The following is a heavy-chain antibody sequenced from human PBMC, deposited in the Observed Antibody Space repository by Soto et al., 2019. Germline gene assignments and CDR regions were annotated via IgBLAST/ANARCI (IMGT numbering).Heavy chain of an antibody. Sequence: GGSLRLSCEASGFTFSTYAMSWVRQAPGKGPEWVSGISGSGDRTHYADSVKGRFSISRDNSQNTLHLQMNSLRAEDTAVYYCAKASTYEYVWGSFRYYFDHWGQGALVTVSS. D-gene: IGHD3-16*02. J-gene: IGHJ4*02. CDR3: AKASTYEYVWGSFRYYFDH. V-gene: IGHV3-23*01. CDR2: ISGSGDRT. CDR1: GFTFSTYA.